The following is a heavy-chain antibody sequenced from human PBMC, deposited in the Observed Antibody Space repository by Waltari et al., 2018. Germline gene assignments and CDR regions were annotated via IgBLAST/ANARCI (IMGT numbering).Heavy chain of an antibody. CDR3: ARDLGYSGYGSFDY. Sequence: QVQLVESGGGVVQPGRSLRLSCAASGFTFSSYAMHWVRPAPGKGLEWVAVISYDGSNKYYADSVKGRFTISRDNSKNTLYLQMNSLRAEDTAVYYCARDLGYSGYGSFDYWGQGTLVTVSS. CDR1: GFTFSSYA. V-gene: IGHV3-30-3*01. D-gene: IGHD5-12*01. J-gene: IGHJ4*02. CDR2: ISYDGSNK.